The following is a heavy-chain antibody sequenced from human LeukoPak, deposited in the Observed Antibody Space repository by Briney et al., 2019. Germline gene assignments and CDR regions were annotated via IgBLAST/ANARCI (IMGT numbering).Heavy chain of an antibody. V-gene: IGHV4-39*07. Sequence: SETLSLTCTVSGGSISSSSYYWGWIRQPPGKGLEWIGSIYYSGSTYYNPSLKSRVTISVDTSKNQFSLKLSSVTAADTAVYYCARDRGIAVAGTDWGQGTLVTVSS. J-gene: IGHJ4*02. CDR3: ARDRGIAVAGTD. CDR1: GGSISSSSYY. D-gene: IGHD6-19*01. CDR2: IYYSGST.